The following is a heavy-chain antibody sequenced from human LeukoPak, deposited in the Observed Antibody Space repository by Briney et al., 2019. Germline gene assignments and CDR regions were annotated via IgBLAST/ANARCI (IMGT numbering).Heavy chain of an antibody. V-gene: IGHV3-7*01. Sequence: GGSLRLSCAASGFTFSSYWMSWVRQAPGKGLEWVANIKQDGSEKYYVDSVKGRFTISRDNAKNSLYLQMNSLRAEDTAVYYCARFYDFWRDPYYYYGMDVWGQGTTVTVSS. CDR3: ARFYDFWRDPYYYYGMDV. J-gene: IGHJ6*02. CDR2: IKQDGSEK. CDR1: GFTFSSYW. D-gene: IGHD3-3*01.